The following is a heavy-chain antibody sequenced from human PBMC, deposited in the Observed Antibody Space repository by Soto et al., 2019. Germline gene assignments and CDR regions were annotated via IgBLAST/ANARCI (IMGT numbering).Heavy chain of an antibody. CDR3: ARAGNMITFRSWFDP. D-gene: IGHD3-16*01. J-gene: IGHJ5*02. CDR2: IIPIFGTA. CDR1: GGTFSSYA. Sequence: ASVKVSCKASGGTFSSYAISWVRQAPGQGLEWMGGIIPIFGTANYAQKFQGRVTITADESTSTAYMELSSLRSEDTAVYYCARAGNMITFRSWFDPWGQGTLVTVSS. V-gene: IGHV1-69*13.